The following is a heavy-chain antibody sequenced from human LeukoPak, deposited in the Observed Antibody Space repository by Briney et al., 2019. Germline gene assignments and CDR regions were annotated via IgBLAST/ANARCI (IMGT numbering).Heavy chain of an antibody. V-gene: IGHV4-59*08. Sequence: PSETLSLTCTVSGDSISSYYWSWIRQPPGKGLEWIGYIYYNGNTNYNPPLKSRVTISVDTSKNQFSLRLSSVTVADTAVYYCARSDFDTSGYYYSGSFDYWGQGTLVTVSS. CDR1: GDSISSYY. J-gene: IGHJ4*02. CDR3: ARSDFDTSGYYYSGSFDY. D-gene: IGHD3-22*01. CDR2: IYYNGNT.